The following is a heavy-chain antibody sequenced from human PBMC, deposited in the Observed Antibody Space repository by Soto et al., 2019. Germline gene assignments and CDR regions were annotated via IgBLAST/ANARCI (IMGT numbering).Heavy chain of an antibody. V-gene: IGHV1-24*01. Sequence: QVQLVQSGAEVKKPGASVKVSCKVSGYTLTELSMHWVRQAPGKGLESMGGFDPEDGETIYAQKFQGRVTMTEDTSTDTAYMELSSLRSEDTAVYYCATEPDCSSTSCYEGLYAFDIWGQGTMVTVSS. CDR3: ATEPDCSSTSCYEGLYAFDI. CDR2: FDPEDGET. D-gene: IGHD2-2*01. J-gene: IGHJ3*02. CDR1: GYTLTELS.